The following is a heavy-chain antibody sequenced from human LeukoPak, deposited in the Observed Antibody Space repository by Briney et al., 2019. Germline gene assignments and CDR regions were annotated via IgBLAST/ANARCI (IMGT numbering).Heavy chain of an antibody. CDR1: GYTFTSYA. CDR2: INTNTGNP. J-gene: IGHJ2*01. D-gene: IGHD5-12*01. CDR3: ARDGSGYDFSSGWYFDL. Sequence: ASVKVSCKASGYTFTSYAMNWVRQAPGQGLEWMGWINTNTGNPTYAQGFTGRFVFSLDTSVSTAYLQISSLKAEDTAVYYCARDGSGYDFSSGWYFDLWGRGTLVTVSS. V-gene: IGHV7-4-1*02.